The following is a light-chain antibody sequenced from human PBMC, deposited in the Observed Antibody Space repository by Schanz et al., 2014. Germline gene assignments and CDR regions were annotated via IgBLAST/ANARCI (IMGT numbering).Light chain of an antibody. J-gene: IGLJ1*01. V-gene: IGLV2-11*01. CDR2: DIN. CDR3: SSYAGSNNYV. Sequence: QSALTQPRSVSGSPGQSVSISCTGTSSGVGDLNYVSWYQQLPGKAPRLLIYDINKRPSGVPDRFSGSKSGNTASLTVSGLQAEDEADYYCSSYAGSNNYVFGTGTKLTVL. CDR1: SSGVGDLNY.